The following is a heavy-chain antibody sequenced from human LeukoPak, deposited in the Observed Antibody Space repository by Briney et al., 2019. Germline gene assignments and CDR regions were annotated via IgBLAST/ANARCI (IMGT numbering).Heavy chain of an antibody. CDR1: GFTFSSYG. CDR2: ISNSGGTT. J-gene: IGHJ4*02. D-gene: IGHD2-15*01. CDR3: AGGCSGGGCYSSYFDY. V-gene: IGHV3-23*01. Sequence: GGSLRLSCAASGFTFSSYGMSWVRQAPGKGLEWVSGISNSGGTTYYADSVKGRFTISRDNSKKTLYLQMNSLRGDDTAVYYCAGGCSGGGCYSSYFDYWGQGALVTVSS.